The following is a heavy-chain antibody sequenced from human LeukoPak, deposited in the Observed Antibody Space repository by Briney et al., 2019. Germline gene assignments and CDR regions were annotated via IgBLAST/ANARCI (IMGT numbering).Heavy chain of an antibody. Sequence: GGSLRLSCEVFGFTFSSYGMHWVRQAPGRGLEWVTIIWYDGSNKYYVDSVRGRFTISRDNSKNTVYLQMNSLRVEDTAVYYCARDRSGHHYSDYANDYWGQGTLVTVSS. J-gene: IGHJ4*02. V-gene: IGHV3-33*01. CDR3: ARDRSGHHYSDYANDY. CDR1: GFTFSSYG. CDR2: IWYDGSNK. D-gene: IGHD4-11*01.